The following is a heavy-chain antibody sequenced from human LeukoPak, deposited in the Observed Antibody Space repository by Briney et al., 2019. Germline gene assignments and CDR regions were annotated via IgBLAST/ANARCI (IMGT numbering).Heavy chain of an antibody. V-gene: IGHV7-4-1*02. CDR2: INTNTGNP. CDR3: ARVTLGGSTSRGWFDP. J-gene: IGHJ5*02. CDR1: GYTFTSYA. Sequence: GASVKVSCKASGYTFTSYAMNWVRQAPGQGLEWMGWINTNTGNPTYAQGFTGRFVFSLDTSVSTAYLQISSLKAEDTAAYYCARVTLGGSTSRGWFDPWGQGTLVTVSS. D-gene: IGHD2-2*01.